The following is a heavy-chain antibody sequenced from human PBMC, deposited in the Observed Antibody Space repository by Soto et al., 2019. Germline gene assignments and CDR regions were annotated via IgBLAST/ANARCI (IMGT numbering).Heavy chain of an antibody. J-gene: IGHJ4*02. CDR1: GYTFTSYG. V-gene: IGHV1-18*01. D-gene: IGHD6-13*01. CDR2: ISAYNGNT. CDR3: ARDLERPSSSWYGSSFDY. Sequence: ASVKVSCKASGYTFTSYGISWVRQAPGQGLEWMGWISAYNGNTNYAQKLQGRVTMTTDTSTSTAYMELRSLRSDDTAVYYCARDLERPSSSWYGSSFDYWGQGTLVTVSS.